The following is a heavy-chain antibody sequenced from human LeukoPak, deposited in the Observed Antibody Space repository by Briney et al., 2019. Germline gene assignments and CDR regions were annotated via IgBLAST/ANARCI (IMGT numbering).Heavy chain of an antibody. J-gene: IGHJ6*03. V-gene: IGHV4-59*01. Sequence: SETLSLTCTVSGGSISSYYWSWIRQPSGKGLEWIGYIYYSGSTNYNPSLKSRVTISVDTSKNQFSLKLSSVTAADTAVYYCARGRLDYYYYYYMDVWGKGTTVTVSS. CDR1: GGSISSYY. CDR3: ARGRLDYYYYYYMDV. CDR2: IYYSGST.